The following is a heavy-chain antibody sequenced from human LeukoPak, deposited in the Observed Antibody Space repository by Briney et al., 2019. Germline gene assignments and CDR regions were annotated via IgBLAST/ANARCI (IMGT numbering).Heavy chain of an antibody. J-gene: IGHJ4*02. D-gene: IGHD2-15*01. Sequence: PSETLSLTCTVSGASVNSGSYYWSWIPQPPGKGLEWIVNIYYSRSTNYNPSLKSRVSISVDTSKNQFSLKLSSVTAADTAAYYCARGLGYCSGGSCYTDLGFDYWGQGTLVTVSS. CDR2: IYYSRST. V-gene: IGHV4-61*01. CDR1: GASVNSGSYY. CDR3: ARGLGYCSGGSCYTDLGFDY.